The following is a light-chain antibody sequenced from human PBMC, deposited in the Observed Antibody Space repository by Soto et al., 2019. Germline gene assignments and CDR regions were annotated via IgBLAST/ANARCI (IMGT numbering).Light chain of an antibody. J-gene: IGKJ5*01. CDR3: QQRSNWPQVT. Sequence: EIVLPQSPGTLSLSPGESATLSCRARQSVSSSYLAWYQQKPGQAPRLLIYDASNRATGIPARFSGSGSGTDFTLTISSLEPEDFAVYYCQQRSNWPQVTFGKGTRLEIK. CDR2: DAS. V-gene: IGKV3-11*01. CDR1: QSVSSSY.